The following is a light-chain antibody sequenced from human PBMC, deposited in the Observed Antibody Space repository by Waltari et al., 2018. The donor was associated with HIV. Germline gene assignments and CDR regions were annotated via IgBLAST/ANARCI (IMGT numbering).Light chain of an antibody. CDR2: HDS. CDR1: NSGSKS. CDR3: QVWDSSSHHWV. Sequence: SYALTQPPTVSVAPEQPAGNTYGGHNSGSKSVHWYRQKPGQAPVVVVYHDSGRPSGIPERFSGSNSGNTATLTLSRVEAGDEADYYCQVWDSSSHHWVFGGGTKLTVL. J-gene: IGLJ3*02. V-gene: IGLV3-21*02.